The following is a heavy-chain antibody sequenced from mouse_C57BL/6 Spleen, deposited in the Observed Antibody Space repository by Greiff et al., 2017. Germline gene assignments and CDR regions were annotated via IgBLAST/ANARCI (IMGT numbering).Heavy chain of an antibody. CDR2: IYPGDGDT. J-gene: IGHJ4*01. Sequence: VQLQQSGPELVKPGASVKISCKASGYAFSSSWMNWVKQRPGKGLEWIGRIYPGDGDTNYNGKFKGKATLTADKSSSTAYMQLSSLTSEDSAVYFCARFDPYAMDYWGQGTSVTVSS. CDR1: GYAFSSSW. V-gene: IGHV1-82*01. CDR3: ARFDPYAMDY.